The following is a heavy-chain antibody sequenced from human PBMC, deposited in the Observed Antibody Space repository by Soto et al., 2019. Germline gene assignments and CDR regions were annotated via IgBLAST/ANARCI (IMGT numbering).Heavy chain of an antibody. CDR2: IYHSGST. D-gene: IGHD2-2*01. J-gene: IGHJ6*02. Sequence: NPSETLSLTCAVSDYSVSSGYYWGWIRQPPGRGLEWIGSIYHSGSTYYNPSLKSRVTISVDTSKNQFSLKLSSVTAADTAVYYRARSLGYCSSTSCSQPPYYYYYGMDVWGQGTTVTVSS. CDR3: ARSLGYCSSTSCSQPPYYYYYGMDV. V-gene: IGHV4-38-2*01. CDR1: DYSVSSGYY.